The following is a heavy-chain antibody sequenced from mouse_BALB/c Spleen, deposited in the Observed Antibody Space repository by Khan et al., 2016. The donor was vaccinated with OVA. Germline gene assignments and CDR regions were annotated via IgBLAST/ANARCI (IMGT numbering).Heavy chain of an antibody. CDR3: ASDYGSNYYFDY. CDR2: IYPGTGST. V-gene: IGHV1S132*01. CDR1: GYIFTSYW. D-gene: IGHD1-1*01. Sequence: VQLQESGAELVRPGASVKLSCKTSGYIFTSYWIHWVKQRSGQGLEWIARIYPGTGSTYSNEKFKGKATLTADKSSSTAYMQLSSLKSEDSAVXSCASDYGSNYYFDYWGQGTTLTVSS. J-gene: IGHJ2*01.